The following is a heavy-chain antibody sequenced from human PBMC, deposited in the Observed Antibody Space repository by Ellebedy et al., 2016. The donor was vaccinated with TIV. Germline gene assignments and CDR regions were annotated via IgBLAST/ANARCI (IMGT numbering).Heavy chain of an antibody. CDR1: SGSISSGHYY. Sequence: MPSETLSLTCTVSSGSISSGHYYRNWIRQPPGKGLEWIGYIYYSGSTYYNPSLKSRVTISGDTSKNQFSLKLSSVTAADTAVYYCARGDSSSSRVYYWGQGTLVTVSS. V-gene: IGHV4-30-4*01. CDR2: IYYSGST. D-gene: IGHD6-6*01. CDR3: ARGDSSSSRVYY. J-gene: IGHJ4*02.